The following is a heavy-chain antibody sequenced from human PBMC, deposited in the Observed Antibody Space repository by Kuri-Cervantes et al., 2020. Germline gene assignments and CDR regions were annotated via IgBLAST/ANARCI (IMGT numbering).Heavy chain of an antibody. CDR3: ARGSMGWFGESTRLDY. CDR1: GGSISTYY. J-gene: IGHJ4*02. D-gene: IGHD3-10*01. V-gene: IGHV4-59*12. Sequence: GSLRLSCSVSGGSISTYYWTWIRQPLGKGLGWIGFVYSSGTTTYNPSLKSRVTISVDTSKNQFSLKLSSVTAADTAVYYCARGSMGWFGESTRLDYWGQGTLVTVSS. CDR2: VYSSGTT.